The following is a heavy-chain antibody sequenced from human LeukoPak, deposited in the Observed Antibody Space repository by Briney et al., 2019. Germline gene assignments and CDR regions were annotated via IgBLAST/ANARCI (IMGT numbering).Heavy chain of an antibody. CDR3: ARDSLYDDNGYYHYFDY. V-gene: IGHV3-33*01. D-gene: IGHD3-22*01. Sequence: GGSLRLSCAASGFSFSTYGMHWVRQAPGRGLEWVAMIWYDASGQHYADSVKGRFTISRDTSRNTLYLQMNSLRAEDTAVYFCARDSLYDDNGYYHYFDYWGQGTLVTVSS. J-gene: IGHJ4*02. CDR2: IWYDASGQ. CDR1: GFSFSTYG.